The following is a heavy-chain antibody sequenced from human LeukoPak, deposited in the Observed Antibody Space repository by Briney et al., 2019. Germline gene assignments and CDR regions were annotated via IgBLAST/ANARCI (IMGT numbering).Heavy chain of an antibody. V-gene: IGHV3-73*01. D-gene: IGHD6-13*01. Sequence: GGSLRLSCAASGFTFSGSAMHWVRQASGKGLEWLGRIRSKADIYTTAYAATEKGRSIVSRDDSKNTAYLQMNSLKTEDTAVYYCRAAADLNDYWGQGTLVTVSS. CDR3: RAAADLNDY. CDR1: GFTFSGSA. J-gene: IGHJ4*02. CDR2: IRSKADIYTT.